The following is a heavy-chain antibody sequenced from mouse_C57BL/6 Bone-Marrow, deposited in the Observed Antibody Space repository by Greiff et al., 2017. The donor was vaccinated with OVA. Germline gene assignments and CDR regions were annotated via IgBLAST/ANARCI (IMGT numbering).Heavy chain of an antibody. V-gene: IGHV1-55*01. J-gene: IGHJ4*01. D-gene: IGHD2-1*01. CDR2: IYPGSGST. CDR1: GYTFTSYW. CDR3: ASYLLFYAMDY. Sequence: VKLMESGAELVKPGASVKMSCKASGYTFTSYWITWVKQRPGQGLEWIGDIYPGSGSTNYNEKFKSKATLTVDTSSSTAYMQLSSLTSEDSAVYYCASYLLFYAMDYWGQGTSVTVSS.